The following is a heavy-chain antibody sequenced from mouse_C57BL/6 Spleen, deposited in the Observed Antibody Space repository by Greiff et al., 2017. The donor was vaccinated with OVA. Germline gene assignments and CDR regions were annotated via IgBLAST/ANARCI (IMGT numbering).Heavy chain of an antibody. D-gene: IGHD4-1*01. J-gene: IGHJ3*01. V-gene: IGHV14-2*01. Sequence: VQLKEPGAELVKPGASVKLSCTASGFTFKDYYMHWVKQRTEQGLEWIGRIDPEDGETKYAPKFKGKATITADTSSNTAYMQLSSLTSEVTAGYYGARGTGTGFAYWGQGTLVTVSA. CDR2: IDPEDGET. CDR3: ARGTGTGFAY. CDR1: GFTFKDYY.